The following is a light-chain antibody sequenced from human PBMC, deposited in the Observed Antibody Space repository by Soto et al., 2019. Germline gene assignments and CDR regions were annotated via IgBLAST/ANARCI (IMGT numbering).Light chain of an antibody. CDR3: MQALQTPLT. V-gene: IGKV2-28*01. Sequence: DIVMTQSPLSLAVTPGEPASISCRSSQSLLHSNGYSYFDWYLQKPGQSPQLLIYLGSNRASGVXDRXSGSGSGTDFTLKISRVEAEDVGVYYCMQALQTPLTFGQGTRLEIK. CDR2: LGS. J-gene: IGKJ5*01. CDR1: QSLLHSNGYSY.